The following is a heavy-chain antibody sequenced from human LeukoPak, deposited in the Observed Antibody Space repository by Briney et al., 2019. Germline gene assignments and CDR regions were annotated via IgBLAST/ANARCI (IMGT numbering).Heavy chain of an antibody. V-gene: IGHV3-7*04. J-gene: IGHJ4*02. Sequence: GGSLRLSCAASGFNFNSYWMSWVRQAPGKGLECVANIKQDGSEIYFVDSVKGRFTISRDNAKSSLYLQMNSLRGEDTAVYYCARARYGSGGYFFDFWGQGTLVTVSS. CDR1: GFNFNSYW. D-gene: IGHD3-10*01. CDR3: ARARYGSGGYFFDF. CDR2: IKQDGSEI.